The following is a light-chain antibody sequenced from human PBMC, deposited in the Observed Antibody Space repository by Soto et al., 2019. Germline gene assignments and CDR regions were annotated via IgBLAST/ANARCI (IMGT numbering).Light chain of an antibody. J-gene: IGLJ3*02. CDR3: RSYPVMYAWV. CDR2: EVR. V-gene: IGLV2-11*01. Sequence: QSALTQPRSVSGSPGQSVTISCTGTSSDVGGYNYVSWYQQHPAKAPKLLIYEVRQRSSGIPDRFSGSKSGNTASLTISGIQDKDEADDYCRSYPVMYAWVSGGGTKRTVL. CDR1: SSDVGGYNY.